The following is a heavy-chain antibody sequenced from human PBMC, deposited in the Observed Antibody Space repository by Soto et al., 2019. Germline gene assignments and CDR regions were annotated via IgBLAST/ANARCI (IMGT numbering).Heavy chain of an antibody. V-gene: IGHV4-59*01. D-gene: IGHD1-26*01. Sequence: SETLSLTCTVSGGSISSYYWSWIRQPPGKGLEWIGYIYYSGSTNYNPSLKSRVTISVDTSKNQFSLKLSSVTAADTAVYYCARVPEGYSGSYSNAFDIWGQGTMVTVSS. CDR2: IYYSGST. CDR3: ARVPEGYSGSYSNAFDI. J-gene: IGHJ3*02. CDR1: GGSISSYY.